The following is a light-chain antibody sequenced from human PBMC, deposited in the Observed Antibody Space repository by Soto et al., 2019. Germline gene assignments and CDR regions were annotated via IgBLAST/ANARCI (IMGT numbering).Light chain of an antibody. CDR1: QSVGSN. CDR3: QHYYNQWT. CDR2: DAS. J-gene: IGKJ1*01. V-gene: IGKV3-15*01. Sequence: EIVMTQSPATLSLSPGERATLSCRASQSVGSNLAWYQQKPGQAPRLLMYDASTRATGIPARFSGSGSGTEFTLTITSLQSEDVVVYYCQHYYNQWTFGQGTQVDIK.